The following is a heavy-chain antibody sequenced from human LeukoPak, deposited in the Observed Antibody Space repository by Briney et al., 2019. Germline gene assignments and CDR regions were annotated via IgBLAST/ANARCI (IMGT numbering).Heavy chain of an antibody. CDR1: GFTFSSYG. V-gene: IGHV3-30*02. CDR2: IRYDGSNK. D-gene: IGHD6-13*01. CDR3: AKDRLYSRQLVRWYYYYYMDV. J-gene: IGHJ6*03. Sequence: GGSLRLSCAASGFTFSSYGMHWVRQAPGKGLEWVAFIRYDGSNKYYADSVKGRFTISRDNSKNTLYLQMNSLRAEDTAVYYCAKDRLYSRQLVRWYYYYYMDVWGKGTTVTVSS.